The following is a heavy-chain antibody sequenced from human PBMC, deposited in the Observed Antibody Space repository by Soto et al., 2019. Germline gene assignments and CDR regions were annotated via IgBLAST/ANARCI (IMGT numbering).Heavy chain of an antibody. V-gene: IGHV4-30-2*06. CDR1: GGSITSGGYS. CDR2: TYQSGSA. CDR3: ARDYYGMDV. J-gene: IGHJ6*02. Sequence: TLSLTCTVSGGSITSGGYSWTWIRQSPGKGLEWIGYTYQSGSAYYNPSLKSRVTISVDRSKNQFSLNLTSVTAADTAVYYCARDYYGMDVWGQGTTVTVSS.